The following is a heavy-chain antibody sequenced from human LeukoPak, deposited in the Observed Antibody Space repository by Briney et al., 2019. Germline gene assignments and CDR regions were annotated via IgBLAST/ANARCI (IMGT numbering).Heavy chain of an antibody. CDR3: AKDSRRGKFGY. V-gene: IGHV3-43*01. D-gene: IGHD5-12*01. CDR2: ISWDGGST. J-gene: IGHJ4*02. CDR1: GFTFYDYN. Sequence: GGSLRLSCAASGFTFYDYNMHWVRQAPGKGLEWVSLISWDGGSTYYADSVKGRFTISRDNSKNSLYLQMNSLRTEDTALYYCAKDSRRGKFGYWGQGTLVTVSS.